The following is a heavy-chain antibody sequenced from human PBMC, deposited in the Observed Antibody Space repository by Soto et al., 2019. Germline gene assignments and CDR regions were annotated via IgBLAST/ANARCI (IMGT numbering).Heavy chain of an antibody. CDR3: ARGPSVGAFFDF. CDR2: INRSGST. D-gene: IGHD1-26*01. J-gene: IGHJ4*02. CDR1: GGSFNVYY. Sequence: QVQLQQWGAGLLKPSETLALTCAVYGGSFNVYYWTWMRQPPGKGLEWIGEINRSGSTNYNPSLKSRVTISIDTSKIQFSLTLSSVTAADTAIYCCARGPSVGAFFDFWGQGSQVTVSP. V-gene: IGHV4-34*01.